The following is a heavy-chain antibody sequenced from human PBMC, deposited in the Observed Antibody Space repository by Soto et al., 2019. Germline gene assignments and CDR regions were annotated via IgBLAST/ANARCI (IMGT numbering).Heavy chain of an antibody. CDR1: GGTFSSYT. Sequence: SVKVSCKASGGTFSSYTISWVRQAPGQGLEWMGRIIPILGIANYAQKFQGRVTITADKSTSTAYMELSSLRSEDTAVYYCATTSTIFGVVIHNWFDPWGQGTLVTVSS. V-gene: IGHV1-69*02. J-gene: IGHJ5*02. CDR3: ATTSTIFGVVIHNWFDP. CDR2: IIPILGIA. D-gene: IGHD3-3*01.